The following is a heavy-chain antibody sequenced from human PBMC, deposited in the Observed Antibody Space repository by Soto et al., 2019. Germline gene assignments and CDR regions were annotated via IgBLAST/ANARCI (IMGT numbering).Heavy chain of an antibody. CDR2: IIPIFNSA. CDR3: AREVTVASYSFDF. J-gene: IGHJ4*02. V-gene: IGHV1-69*01. CDR1: GDTFNNYA. D-gene: IGHD5-12*01. Sequence: QVQLVQSGAEVKRPGSSVKVSCKASGDTFNNYALSWVRQAPGQGLEWVGGIIPIFNSANYAQKFQGRVTITADDSTSTAYMELRSLRPDDTAVYYCAREVTVASYSFDFWGQGTLVTVSS.